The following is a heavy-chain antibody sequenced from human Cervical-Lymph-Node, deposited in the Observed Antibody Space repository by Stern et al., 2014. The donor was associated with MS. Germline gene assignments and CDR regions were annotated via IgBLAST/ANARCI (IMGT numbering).Heavy chain of an antibody. Sequence: VQLVESGPGLVKPSGTLSLTCTVSGDSMSSYYWSWIRQPPGKGLEWIGSIYYTGSTDYNPSIKSRVTISVDTAKTQFSLRMTSVTAADTAVYYCARLSSGWYAYWGQGTLVTVSS. V-gene: IGHV4-59*01. J-gene: IGHJ4*02. CDR2: IYYTGST. CDR1: GDSMSSYY. D-gene: IGHD6-19*01. CDR3: ARLSSGWYAY.